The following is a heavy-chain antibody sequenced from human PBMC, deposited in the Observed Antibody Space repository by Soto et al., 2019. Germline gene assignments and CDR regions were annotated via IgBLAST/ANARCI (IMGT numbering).Heavy chain of an antibody. CDR2: IFHSGST. CDR1: GDSIGSYY. Sequence: PSETLSLTCTVSGDSIGSYYWSWLRQPPGKGLEWIGYIFHSGSTNYSPSFQRRLTISVDTSKNQFSLKLTSVTAADTAVYYCARVVDYDALTGYYRGAGWFDPWGQGTLVTVS. CDR3: ARVVDYDALTGYYRGAGWFDP. V-gene: IGHV4-59*01. J-gene: IGHJ5*01. D-gene: IGHD3-9*01.